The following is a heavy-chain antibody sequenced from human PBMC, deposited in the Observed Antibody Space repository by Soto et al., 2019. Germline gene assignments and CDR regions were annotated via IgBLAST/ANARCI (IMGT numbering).Heavy chain of an antibody. CDR2: ISSKAYGGTT. V-gene: IGHV3-49*03. J-gene: IGHJ4*02. Sequence: GGSLRLSCTAYGFTFGDYAMSWFRQAPGKGLEWVGFISSKAYGGTTEYAASVKGRFTISRDDSIGIAYLQMNSLNTEDTAVYSCTRDSLLWFGELYFDYWGQGTMVTVSS. CDR3: TRDSLLWFGELYFDY. CDR1: GFTFGDYA. D-gene: IGHD3-10*01.